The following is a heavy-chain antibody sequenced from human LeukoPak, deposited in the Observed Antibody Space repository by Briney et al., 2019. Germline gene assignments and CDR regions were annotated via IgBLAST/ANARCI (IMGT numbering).Heavy chain of an antibody. D-gene: IGHD3-3*01. CDR1: GFTFSSYS. V-gene: IGHV3-48*01. Sequence: SGGSLRLSCAASGFTFSSYSMNWVRQAPGKGLEWVSYISSSSSTIYYADSVKGRFTISRDNSKNTLYLQMNSLRAEDTAVYYCAKENYDFWSGFAYGMDVWGQGTTVTVSS. J-gene: IGHJ6*02. CDR3: AKENYDFWSGFAYGMDV. CDR2: ISSSSSTI.